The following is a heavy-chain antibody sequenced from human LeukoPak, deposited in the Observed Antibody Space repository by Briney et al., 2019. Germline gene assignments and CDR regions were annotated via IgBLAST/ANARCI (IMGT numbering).Heavy chain of an antibody. V-gene: IGHV1-2*02. J-gene: IGHJ4*02. CDR1: GYTFTGYY. CDR3: ARSPRYCSGGSCWIFDY. CDR2: INPNSGGT. Sequence: ASVEVSCKASGYTFTGYYMHWVRQAPGQGLEWMGWINPNSGGTNYAQKFQGRVTMTRDTSISTAYMELSRLRSDDTAVYYCARSPRYCSGGSCWIFDYWGQGTLVTVSS. D-gene: IGHD2-15*01.